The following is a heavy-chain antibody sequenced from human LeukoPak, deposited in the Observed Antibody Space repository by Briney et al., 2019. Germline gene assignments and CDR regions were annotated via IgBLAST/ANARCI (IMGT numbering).Heavy chain of an antibody. CDR1: GFTFNTYA. CDR2: IRGRGAFT. J-gene: IGHJ4*02. Sequence: GGSLRLSCAASGFTFNTYAVSWVRQAPGKGLDWVPTIRGRGAFTYYADSVKGRFTISRDNSKNTLYLQMNSLRAADTAVYYCAKAVASGRSFDCWGQGTLVTVSS. V-gene: IGHV3-23*01. CDR3: AKAVASGRSFDC. D-gene: IGHD6-19*01.